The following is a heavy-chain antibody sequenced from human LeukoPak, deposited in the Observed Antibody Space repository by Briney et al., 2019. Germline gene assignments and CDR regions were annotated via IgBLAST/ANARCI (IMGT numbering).Heavy chain of an antibody. V-gene: IGHV3-9*03. CDR2: ISWNSGSI. Sequence: GRSLRLSCAASGFTFDDYAMHWVRQAPGKGLEWVSGISWNSGSIGYADSVKGRFTISRDNAKNSLYLQTNSLRAEDMALYYCAKDIASSYYYYYMDVWGKGTTVTVSS. CDR1: GFTFDDYA. J-gene: IGHJ6*03. CDR3: AKDIASSYYYYYMDV. D-gene: IGHD6-6*01.